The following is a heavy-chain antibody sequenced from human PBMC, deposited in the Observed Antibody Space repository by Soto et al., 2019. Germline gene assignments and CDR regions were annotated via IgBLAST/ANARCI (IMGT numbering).Heavy chain of an antibody. CDR1: GFTFSSYG. Sequence: GGSLRLSCAASGFTFSSYGKHWVRQAPGKGLEWVAAISHDGTNKNYGDSVKGRFTISRDNSKKTLYLQMNSLRPEDTALYYCAKDEYYYSRSGYYIFDSWGQGTLVTVSS. V-gene: IGHV3-30*18. CDR3: AKDEYYYSRSGYYIFDS. CDR2: ISHDGTNK. J-gene: IGHJ4*02. D-gene: IGHD3-22*01.